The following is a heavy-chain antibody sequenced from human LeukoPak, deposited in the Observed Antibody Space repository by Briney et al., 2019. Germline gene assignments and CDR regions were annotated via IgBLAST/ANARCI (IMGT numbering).Heavy chain of an antibody. CDR2: INPGDSDT. J-gene: IGHJ4*02. CDR3: ARRRVGYSYGEFDY. D-gene: IGHD5-18*01. V-gene: IGHV5-51*01. Sequence: GESLKISCKGSGYSFTTYWIGWVRQMPGKGLEWMGIINPGDSDTSYSPSFQGQVTISADKSISTTYLQWSSLKASDTAMYYCARRRVGYSYGEFDYWGQGTLVTVSP. CDR1: GYSFTTYW.